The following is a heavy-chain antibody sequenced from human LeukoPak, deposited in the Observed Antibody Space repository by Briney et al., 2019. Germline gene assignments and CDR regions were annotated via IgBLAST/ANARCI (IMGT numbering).Heavy chain of an antibody. CDR2: ISGSGGST. J-gene: IGHJ5*02. D-gene: IGHD3-10*01. CDR3: AKDLWFGELPNWFDP. Sequence: SGGSLRLSCAASGFTFSSYAMSWVRQAPGKGLEWVSAISGSGGSTYYADSVKGRFTISRDNSKNTLYLQMNSLRAEDTAVYYCAKDLWFGELPNWFDPWGQGTLVTVSS. CDR1: GFTFSSYA. V-gene: IGHV3-23*01.